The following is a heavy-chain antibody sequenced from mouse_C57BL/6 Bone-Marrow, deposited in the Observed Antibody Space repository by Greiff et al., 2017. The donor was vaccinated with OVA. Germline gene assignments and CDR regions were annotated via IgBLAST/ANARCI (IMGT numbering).Heavy chain of an antibody. CDR1: GYTFTSYT. V-gene: IGHV1-4*01. J-gene: IGHJ4*01. D-gene: IGHD2-4*01. CDR2: INPSSGYT. Sequence: VMLVESGAELARPGASVKMSCKASGYTFTSYTMHWVKQRPGQGLEWIGYINPSSGYTKYNQKFKDKATLTADKSSSTAYMQLSSLTSEDSAVYYCARLRLPSYAMDYWGQGTSVTVSS. CDR3: ARLRLPSYAMDY.